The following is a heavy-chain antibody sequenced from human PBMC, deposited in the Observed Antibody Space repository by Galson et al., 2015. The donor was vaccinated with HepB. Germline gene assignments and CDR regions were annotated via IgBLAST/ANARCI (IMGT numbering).Heavy chain of an antibody. CDR1: GGSIGSGGFS. Sequence: TLSLTCPVSGGSIGSGGFSWGWIRQPPGKALEWIGYMYHTGSAYYNPSLNSRVTMTVDTSNNQFSLKLTSVTAADTAVYHCARSASSEKTNHHFAYWGRGTLVTVSS. J-gene: IGHJ4*02. D-gene: IGHD1-14*01. V-gene: IGHV4-30-2*01. CDR3: ARSASSEKTNHHFAY. CDR2: MYHTGSA.